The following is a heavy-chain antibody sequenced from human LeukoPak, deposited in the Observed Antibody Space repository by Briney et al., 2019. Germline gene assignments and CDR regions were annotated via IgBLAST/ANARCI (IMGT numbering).Heavy chain of an antibody. CDR1: GGTFSSYA. J-gene: IGHJ4*02. CDR3: ARAPTYYYDSSGYRAFDY. Sequence: SVKVSCKASGGTFSSYAISWVRQAPGQGLEWMGGIIPIFGTANYAQKFQGRVTITADESTSTAYMELSSLRSEDTAVYYCARAPTYYYDSSGYRAFDYWGQGTLVTVSS. D-gene: IGHD3-22*01. CDR2: IIPIFGTA. V-gene: IGHV1-69*01.